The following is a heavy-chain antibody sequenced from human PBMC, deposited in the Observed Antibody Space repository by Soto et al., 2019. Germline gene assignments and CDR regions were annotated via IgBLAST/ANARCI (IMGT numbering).Heavy chain of an antibody. CDR1: GYSFTSYW. CDR2: IDPSDSYT. D-gene: IGHD1-26*01. CDR3: ARHRGATQYYFDY. V-gene: IGHV5-10-1*01. Sequence: GESLKNSGKGSGYSFTSYWISWVRQMPGKGLEWMGRIDPSDSYTNYSPSFQGHVTISADKSISTAYLQWSSLKASDTAMYYCARHRGATQYYFDYWGQGTLVTVSS. J-gene: IGHJ4*02.